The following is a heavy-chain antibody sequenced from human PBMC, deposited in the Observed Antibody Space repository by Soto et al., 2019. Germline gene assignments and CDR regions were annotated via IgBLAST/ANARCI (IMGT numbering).Heavy chain of an antibody. CDR2: ISSSSSYI. V-gene: IGHV3-21*01. Sequence: GGSLRLSCAASGFTFSSYSMNWVRQAPGKGPEWVSSISSSSSYIYYADSVKGRFTISRDNAKNSLYLQMNSLRAEDTAAYYCARDRRSPNYLGMDVWGQGTTVTVSS. CDR3: ARDRRSPNYLGMDV. J-gene: IGHJ6*02. CDR1: GFTFSSYS.